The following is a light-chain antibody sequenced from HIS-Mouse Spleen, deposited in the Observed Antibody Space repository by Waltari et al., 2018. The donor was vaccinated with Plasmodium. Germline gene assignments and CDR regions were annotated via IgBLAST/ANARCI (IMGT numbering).Light chain of an antibody. Sequence: LVMTTSPAPLSVSPGERATRSCRASQSVSRNLAWYQQKTGQAPRLLIYGASTRATGNPARFSGSGSGTEFTLTISSLQSEDFAVYYCQQYNNWSLTFGPGTKVDIK. CDR3: QQYNNWSLT. J-gene: IGKJ3*01. CDR2: GAS. V-gene: IGKV3-15*01. CDR1: QSVSRN.